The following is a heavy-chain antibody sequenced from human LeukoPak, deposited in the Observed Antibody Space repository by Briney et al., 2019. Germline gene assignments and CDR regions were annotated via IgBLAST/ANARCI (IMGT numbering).Heavy chain of an antibody. CDR1: GFTFSSYS. D-gene: IGHD5-12*01. V-gene: IGHV3-21*01. CDR3: ARDRMWLRLQTYYFDY. Sequence: GGSLRLSCAASGFTFSSYSMNWVRQAPGKGLEWVSSISSSSSYIYYADSVKGRFTISRDNAKNSLYLQMNSLRAEDTAVYYCARDRMWLRLQTYYFDYWGQGTLVTVSS. CDR2: ISSSSSYI. J-gene: IGHJ4*02.